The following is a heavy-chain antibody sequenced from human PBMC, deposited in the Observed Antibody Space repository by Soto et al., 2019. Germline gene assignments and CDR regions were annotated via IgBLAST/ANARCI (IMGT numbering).Heavy chain of an antibody. CDR3: AGVWGSYRPGNWYFDL. Sequence: QMQLVQSGPEVKKPGTSVKVSCKASGFTFTSSAMQWVRQARGQRLEWIGWIVVGSGNTNYAKKFQERVTSTRDMSTSTAYMELSSLRSEDTAVYYCAGVWGSYRPGNWYFDLWGRGTLVTVSS. CDR2: IVVGSGNT. J-gene: IGHJ2*01. D-gene: IGHD3-16*02. V-gene: IGHV1-58*02. CDR1: GFTFTSSA.